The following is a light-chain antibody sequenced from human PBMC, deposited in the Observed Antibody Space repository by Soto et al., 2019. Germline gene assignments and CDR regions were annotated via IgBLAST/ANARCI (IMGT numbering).Light chain of an antibody. CDR3: QQYNNWPRT. Sequence: EIVMTQSPATRFVSPGERATLSCRATQSVSSNLAWYGQKPGQAPRVLIYGASTRATGIPARFSGSGSGTDFTLTISSLQSEDFAVYYCQQYNNWPRTFGQGTQVDI. CDR2: GAS. V-gene: IGKV3D-15*01. CDR1: QSVSSN. J-gene: IGKJ1*01.